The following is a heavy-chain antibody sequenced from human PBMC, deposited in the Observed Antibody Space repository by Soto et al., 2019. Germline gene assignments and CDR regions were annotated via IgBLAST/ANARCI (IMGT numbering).Heavy chain of an antibody. CDR3: ARSRHYDILTGPYNWFDP. V-gene: IGHV5-10-1*01. Sequence: PGEPMKISCKGAGYSFTSYWISWVRQMPGKGLEWMGRIDPSDSYTNYSPSFQGHVTISADKSISTAYLQWSSLKASDTAMYYCARSRHYDILTGPYNWFDPWGQGTLVTVSS. D-gene: IGHD3-9*01. CDR2: IDPSDSYT. CDR1: GYSFTSYW. J-gene: IGHJ5*02.